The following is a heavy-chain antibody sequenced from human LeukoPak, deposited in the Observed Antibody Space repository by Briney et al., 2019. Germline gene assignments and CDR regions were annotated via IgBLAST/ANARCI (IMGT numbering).Heavy chain of an antibody. Sequence: SETLSLTCTVSGDSIRTHYWSWIRQPPGKGLEWIGYIYYSGSTNYNPSLKSRVTISVDTSKNQFSLKLSSVTAADTAVYYCARARGRNFDYWGQGTLVTVSS. D-gene: IGHD5-24*01. V-gene: IGHV4-59*11. CDR3: ARARGRNFDY. CDR1: GDSIRTHY. J-gene: IGHJ4*02. CDR2: IYYSGST.